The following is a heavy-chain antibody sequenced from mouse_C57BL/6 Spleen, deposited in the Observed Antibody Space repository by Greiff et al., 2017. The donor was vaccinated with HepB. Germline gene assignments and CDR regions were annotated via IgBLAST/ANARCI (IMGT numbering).Heavy chain of an antibody. J-gene: IGHJ2*01. CDR3: ARHAGDYFDY. CDR1: GFTFSSYT. Sequence: DVHLVESGGGLVKPGGSLKLSCAASGFTFSSYTMSWVRQTPEKRLEWVATISGGGGNTYYPDSVKGRFTISRDNAKNTLYLQVSSLRSEDTALYYCARHAGDYFDYWGQGTTLTVSS. CDR2: ISGGGGNT. V-gene: IGHV5-9*01.